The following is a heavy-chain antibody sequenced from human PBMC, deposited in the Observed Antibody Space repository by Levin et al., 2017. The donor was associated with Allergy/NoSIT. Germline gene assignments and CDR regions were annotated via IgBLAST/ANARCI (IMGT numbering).Heavy chain of an antibody. CDR3: AKARQQLPTPDY. V-gene: IGHV3-30*18. J-gene: IGHJ4*02. D-gene: IGHD6-13*01. CDR2: ISYDGTNR. Sequence: GGSLRLSCAASGFTFTTYGFHWVRQAPGKGLEWVAFISYDGTNRFYADSVKGRFTISRDNSKNTLYLQMNSLGAEDTAVYYCAKARQQLPTPDYWGQGTLVTVSS. CDR1: GFTFTTYG.